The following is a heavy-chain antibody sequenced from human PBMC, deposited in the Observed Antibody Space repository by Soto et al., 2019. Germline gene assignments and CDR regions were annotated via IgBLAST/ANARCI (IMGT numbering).Heavy chain of an antibody. V-gene: IGHV3-73*01. CDR3: TGHYYDSSGSPDFDY. CDR2: IRSKANSYAT. CDR1: GFTFSGSA. Sequence: GGSLRLSCAASGFTFSGSAMHWVRQASGKGLEWVGRIRSKANSYATAYAASVKGRFTISRDDSKNTAYLQMNSLKTEDTAVYYCTGHYYDSSGSPDFDYWGQGTLVTVSS. J-gene: IGHJ4*02. D-gene: IGHD3-22*01.